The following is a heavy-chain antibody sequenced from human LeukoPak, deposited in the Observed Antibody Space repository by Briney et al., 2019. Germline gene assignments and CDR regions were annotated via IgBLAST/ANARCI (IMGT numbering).Heavy chain of an antibody. CDR2: IYYSGST. CDR1: GGSISTHY. Sequence: SETLSLTCTVSGGSISTHYWSWIRQPPGKGLEWFGYIYYSGSTNYNPSLKSRVTMSVDTSKNQFSLKLSSVPAADTAVYYCARRASYTSSFFDYWGQGTLVTVSS. CDR3: ARRASYTSSFFDY. J-gene: IGHJ4*02. D-gene: IGHD6-6*01. V-gene: IGHV4-59*08.